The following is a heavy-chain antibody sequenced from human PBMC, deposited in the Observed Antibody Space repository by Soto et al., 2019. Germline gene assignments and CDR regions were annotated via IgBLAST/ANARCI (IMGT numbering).Heavy chain of an antibody. D-gene: IGHD6-13*01. J-gene: IGHJ4*02. CDR3: ARDRKGGDSWFWDYFDY. CDR1: GFTFSSYA. CDR2: ISYDGSNK. V-gene: IGHV3-30-3*01. Sequence: QVQLVESEGGVVQPGRSLRLSCAASGFTFSSYAMHWVRQAPGKGLEWVAVISYDGSNKYYADSVKGRFTISRDDSKNTLFLQMNSLRPEHTAVYYWARDRKGGDSWFWDYFDYRGQGILVTVSS.